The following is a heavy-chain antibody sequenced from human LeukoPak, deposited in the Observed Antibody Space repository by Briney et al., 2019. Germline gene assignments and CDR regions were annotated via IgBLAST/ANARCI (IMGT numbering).Heavy chain of an antibody. CDR2: IKEDGSEK. Sequence: GGSLRLSCAASGFIFSSYWMSWVRQAPGKGLEWVANIKEDGSEKYYVDSVKGRFTVSRDNAKNSLFLQMNSLRAEDTAVYYCARQYFDYWGQGTLVTVSS. J-gene: IGHJ4*02. CDR1: GFIFSSYW. V-gene: IGHV3-7*01. CDR3: ARQYFDY.